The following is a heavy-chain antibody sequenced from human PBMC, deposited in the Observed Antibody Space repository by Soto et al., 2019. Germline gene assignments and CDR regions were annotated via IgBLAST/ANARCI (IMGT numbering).Heavy chain of an antibody. V-gene: IGHV4-31*03. CDR3: ARGSGGSCCPFEY. CDR1: GASISSGGYY. Sequence: QAQLQESRPGLVKPSQTLSLSCSVSGASISSGGYYWSWIRQHPGKGLEWIRFISYSGNTHYKPALKNRVSMSVDTSKNQFALRVSSVTAADTAVYYCARGSGGSCCPFEYWGQGTLVTVSS. D-gene: IGHD2-15*01. J-gene: IGHJ4*02. CDR2: ISYSGNT.